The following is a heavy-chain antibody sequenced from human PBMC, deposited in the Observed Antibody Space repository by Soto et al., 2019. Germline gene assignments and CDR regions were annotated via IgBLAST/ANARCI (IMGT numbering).Heavy chain of an antibody. CDR1: GYSFTSYW. Sequence: GESLKISCKGSGYSFTSYWISCVRQMPGKGLEWMGRIDPSDSYTNYSPSFQGHVTISADKSISTAYLQWSSLKASDTAMYYCARHPLEVAPIVVVTAVEAGYYYGMDVWVQGTTVTVSS. J-gene: IGHJ6*02. V-gene: IGHV5-10-1*01. CDR3: ARHPLEVAPIVVVTAVEAGYYYGMDV. D-gene: IGHD2-21*02. CDR2: IDPSDSYT.